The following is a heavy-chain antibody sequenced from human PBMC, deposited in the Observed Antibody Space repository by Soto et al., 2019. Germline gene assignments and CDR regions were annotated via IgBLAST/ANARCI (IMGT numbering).Heavy chain of an antibody. D-gene: IGHD3-10*01. CDR2: ISYDGSNK. CDR3: AKDRGYRYFDL. Sequence: VQLVESGGGLVKPGGSLRLSCAASGFTFSSYSMHWVRQAPGKGLEWVAVISYDGSNKYYADSVKGRFTISRDNSKNTLYLQMNSLRAEDTAVYYCAKDRGYRYFDLWGRGTLVTVSS. CDR1: GFTFSSYS. V-gene: IGHV3-30*18. J-gene: IGHJ2*01.